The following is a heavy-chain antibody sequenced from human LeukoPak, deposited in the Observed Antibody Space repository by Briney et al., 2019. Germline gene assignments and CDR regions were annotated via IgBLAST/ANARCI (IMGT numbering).Heavy chain of an antibody. CDR1: GFTFNRYS. Sequence: PGGSLRLSCAASGFTFNRYSMNWVRHAPGMGLEWVSYISSSSSTIYYAESVKGRLTIARDNAKNSLYLQMNSLRDEDTAVYYCARVRWLVLGGDFDYWGQGTLVTVSS. D-gene: IGHD6-19*01. J-gene: IGHJ4*02. CDR3: ARVRWLVLGGDFDY. V-gene: IGHV3-48*02. CDR2: ISSSSSTI.